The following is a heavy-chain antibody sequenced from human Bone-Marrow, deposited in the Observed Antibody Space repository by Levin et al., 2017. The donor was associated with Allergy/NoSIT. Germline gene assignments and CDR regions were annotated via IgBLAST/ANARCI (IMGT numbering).Heavy chain of an antibody. CDR3: ARAIHSGGNSYYYLCIDV. V-gene: IGHV4-59*01. Sequence: PSQTLSLTCTVSGGSINSYYWTWIRQPPEKRLEWIGYIYYSGSTNYNPSLKTRVTISVDTSNNLFSLNLSSVTAADSAVYYCARAIHSGGNSYYYLCIDVWGKGTTVTVSS. CDR1: GGSINSYY. CDR2: IYYSGST. J-gene: IGHJ6*03. D-gene: IGHD4-23*01.